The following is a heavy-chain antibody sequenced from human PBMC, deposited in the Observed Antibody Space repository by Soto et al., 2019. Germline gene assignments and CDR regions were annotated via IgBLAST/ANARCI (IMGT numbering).Heavy chain of an antibody. Sequence: SETLSLTCTVSGGSISIYYWSWIRQPPGKGLEWIGYIYYSGSTNYNPSLKSRVTISVDTSKNQFSLKLSSVTAADTAVYYCARGYCSGGSCMHFDYWGQGTLVTVS. V-gene: IGHV4-59*01. CDR3: ARGYCSGGSCMHFDY. J-gene: IGHJ4*02. CDR1: GGSISIYY. D-gene: IGHD2-15*01. CDR2: IYYSGST.